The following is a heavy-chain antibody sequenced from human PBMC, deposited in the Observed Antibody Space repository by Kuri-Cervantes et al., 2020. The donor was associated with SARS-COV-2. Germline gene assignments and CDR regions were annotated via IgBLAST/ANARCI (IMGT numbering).Heavy chain of an antibody. V-gene: IGHV3-20*04. CDR3: AASTKYSPWFFDS. D-gene: IGHD3-9*01. CDR2: INCNGGYT. Sequence: GGSLRLSCAVSGFTFDDYDMSWVRQVPGEGLECVSGINCNGGYTCCADSVWGRLTISRDNARNSLFLQMSSLRAEDTAVYYCAASTKYSPWFFDSWGQGTLVTVSS. J-gene: IGHJ4*02. CDR1: GFTFDDYD.